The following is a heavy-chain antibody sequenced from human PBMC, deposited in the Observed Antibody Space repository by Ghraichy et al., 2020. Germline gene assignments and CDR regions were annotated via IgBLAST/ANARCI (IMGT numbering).Heavy chain of an antibody. CDR1: GGSVSSGSYY. CDR2: IYYSGST. D-gene: IGHD6-13*01. Sequence: SETLSLTCTVSGGSVSSGSYYWSWIRQPPGKGLEWIGYIYYSGSTNYNPSLKSRVTISVDTSKNQFSLKLSSVTAADTAVYYCACARYSSSRGDYWGQGTLVTVSS. V-gene: IGHV4-61*01. J-gene: IGHJ4*02. CDR3: ACARYSSSRGDY.